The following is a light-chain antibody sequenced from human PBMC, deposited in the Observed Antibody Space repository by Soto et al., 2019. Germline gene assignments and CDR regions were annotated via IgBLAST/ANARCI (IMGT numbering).Light chain of an antibody. CDR1: ESVDSSY. J-gene: IGKJ2*01. Sequence: EIVLTQSPGTLSLSPGERATLSCRASESVDSSYLAWYQQKPGQAPRLLMYAAGTRATGIPDRFSGSGSGTDFTLTISRLEPEDYAVYYCQQYGSSPRTFGQGTNLEIK. V-gene: IGKV3-20*01. CDR2: AAG. CDR3: QQYGSSPRT.